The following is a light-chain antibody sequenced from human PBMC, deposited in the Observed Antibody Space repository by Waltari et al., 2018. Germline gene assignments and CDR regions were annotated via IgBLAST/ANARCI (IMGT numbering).Light chain of an antibody. V-gene: IGLV2-23*01. CDR1: SRAVGPYNL. Sequence: QSALTQPASVSGPPGQSISISCLGTSRAVGPYNLVSWYQHHPGKAPKLIVFEASKRPSGVSNRVSGSKAANTASLIISGLQADDEADYYCCSYAGSGSWVFGGGTKVTVI. CDR3: CSYAGSGSWV. CDR2: EAS. J-gene: IGLJ3*02.